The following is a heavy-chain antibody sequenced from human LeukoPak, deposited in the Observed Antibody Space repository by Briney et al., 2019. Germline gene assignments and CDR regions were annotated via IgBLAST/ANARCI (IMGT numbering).Heavy chain of an antibody. CDR3: ARDGGGLGDYYYYMDV. CDR1: GGSISSYY. V-gene: IGHV4-59*01. Sequence: SETLSLTCTVSGGSISSYYWSWIRQPPGKGLEWIGYIYYSGSTNYNPSLKSRVTISVDTSKNQFSLKLSSVTAADTAVYYCARDGGGLGDYYYYMDVWGKGTTVTVSS. D-gene: IGHD1-26*01. J-gene: IGHJ6*03. CDR2: IYYSGST.